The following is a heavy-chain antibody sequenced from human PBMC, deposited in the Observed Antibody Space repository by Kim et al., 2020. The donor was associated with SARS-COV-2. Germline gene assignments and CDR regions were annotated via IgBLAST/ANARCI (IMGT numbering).Heavy chain of an antibody. CDR2: IYYSGST. CDR3: AAVRFLEWLNQDY. D-gene: IGHD3-3*01. V-gene: IGHV4-61*01. J-gene: IGHJ4*02. CDR1: GGSVSSGSYY. Sequence: SETLSLTCTVSGGSVSSGSYYWSWIRQPPGKGLEWIGYIYYSGSTNYNPSLKSRVTISVDTSKNQFSLKLSSVTAADTAVYYCAAVRFLEWLNQDYWGQGTLVTVSS.